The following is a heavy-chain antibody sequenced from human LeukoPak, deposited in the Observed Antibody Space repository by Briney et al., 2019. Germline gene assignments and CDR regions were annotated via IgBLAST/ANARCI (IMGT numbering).Heavy chain of an antibody. CDR1: GYTFSSHG. J-gene: IGHJ4*02. CDR2: IVGSGTTT. V-gene: IGHV3-23*01. Sequence: GGSLRLSCAASGYTFSSHGLTWVRQAPGKGLEWVSAIVGSGTTTYYADAVKGRFTISRDNSKNTVYLQMNSLRAEDMALYFCAKMQGYFDYWGQGTLVTVSS. CDR3: AKMQGYFDY.